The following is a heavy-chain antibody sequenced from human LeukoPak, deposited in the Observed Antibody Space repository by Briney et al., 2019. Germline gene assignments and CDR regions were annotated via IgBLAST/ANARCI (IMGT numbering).Heavy chain of an antibody. J-gene: IGHJ3*02. CDR3: ARIGGRVGATTGDAFDI. CDR1: GGSISSYY. CDR2: IYYSGST. Sequence: SETLSLTCTVSGGSISSYYWSWIRQPPGKGLEWIGYIYYSGSTNYNPSLKSRVTISLDMSKTHFSLKLSSVTAADTAVYYCARIGGRVGATTGDAFDIWGQGTMVTVSS. D-gene: IGHD1-26*01. V-gene: IGHV4-59*08.